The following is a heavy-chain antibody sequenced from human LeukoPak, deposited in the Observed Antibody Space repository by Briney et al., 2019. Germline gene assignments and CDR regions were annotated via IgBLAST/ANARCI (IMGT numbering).Heavy chain of an antibody. V-gene: IGHV3-74*01. J-gene: IGHJ4*02. CDR3: GRDGVLGSGGIDY. CDR1: GFTFTNHW. Sequence: PGGSLRFSCAASGFTFTNHWMHWVRQAPGKGLVWVSRIRADGGETNHADSVKGRFTTSRDNAKNILYLQMNSLGAEDTAVYYCGRDGVLGSGGIDYWGQGVLVTVSS. D-gene: IGHD3-10*01. CDR2: IRADGGET.